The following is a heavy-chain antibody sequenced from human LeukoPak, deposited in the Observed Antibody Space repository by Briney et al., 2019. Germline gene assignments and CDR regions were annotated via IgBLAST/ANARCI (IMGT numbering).Heavy chain of an antibody. J-gene: IGHJ5*02. V-gene: IGHV3-33*01. CDR1: GFTFRTYG. D-gene: IGHD3-9*01. CDR2: IWYDGSNK. CDR3: AREGFYDILTGDQGDWFDP. Sequence: GGSLRLSCAASGFTFRTYGMHWVRQAPGKGLEWVAVIWYDGSNKNYADSVKGRFTVSRDNSKSTLYLQMNSLRAEDTAMYYCAREGFYDILTGDQGDWFDPWGQGTLVTVSS.